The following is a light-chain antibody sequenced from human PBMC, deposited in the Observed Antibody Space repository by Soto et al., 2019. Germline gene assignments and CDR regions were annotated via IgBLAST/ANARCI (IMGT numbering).Light chain of an antibody. Sequence: QSALTQPPSVSGAPGQRVTISCTGSSSNIGAGYDVHWYQQLPGTAPKLLVYGYNNRPSGVPDRFSVSKSGTSASLTITGLQTEDEADYYCQSYDSSLSAGVFGGGTKVTVL. V-gene: IGLV1-40*01. J-gene: IGLJ2*01. CDR3: QSYDSSLSAGV. CDR2: GYN. CDR1: SSNIGAGYD.